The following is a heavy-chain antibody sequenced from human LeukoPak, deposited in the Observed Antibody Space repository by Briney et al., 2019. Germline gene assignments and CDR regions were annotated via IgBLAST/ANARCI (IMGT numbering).Heavy chain of an antibody. D-gene: IGHD3-22*01. J-gene: IGHJ4*02. CDR1: GDSVSSNSAA. Sequence: SQTLSLTCAISGDSVSSNSAAWNWIRQSPSRGLECLGRTYYRSKWYNDYAVSVKSRITINPDTSKNQFSLQLNSVTPEDTAVYYCATTYYYDSSGYYPLYYWGQGTLVTVSS. V-gene: IGHV6-1*01. CDR2: TYYRSKWYN. CDR3: ATTYYYDSSGYYPLYY.